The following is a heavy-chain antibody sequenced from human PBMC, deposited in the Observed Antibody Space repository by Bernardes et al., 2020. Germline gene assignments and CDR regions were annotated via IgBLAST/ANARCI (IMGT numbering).Heavy chain of an antibody. Sequence: GGSLRLSCAASGFTFSSYAMSWVRQAPGKGLEWVSAISGSGGSTYYADSVKGRFTISRDNSKNTLYLQMNSLRAEDTAVYYCAKDRPLGWDCSSTSCYTYFDYWGQGTLVTVSS. CDR2: ISGSGGST. CDR1: GFTFSSYA. CDR3: AKDRPLGWDCSSTSCYTYFDY. D-gene: IGHD2-2*02. V-gene: IGHV3-23*01. J-gene: IGHJ4*02.